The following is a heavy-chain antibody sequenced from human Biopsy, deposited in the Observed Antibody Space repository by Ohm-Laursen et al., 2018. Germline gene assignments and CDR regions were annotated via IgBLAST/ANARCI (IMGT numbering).Heavy chain of an antibody. CDR1: GGSISSSTTYY. CDR3: ARHPTGFWFDP. CDR2: IYNTETT. V-gene: IGHV4-39*01. J-gene: IGHJ5*02. Sequence: SETLSLTRTVSGGSISSSTTYYWAWLRQPPGKGLEWIGSIYNTETTFYNPSLKSRVTISVDTPTNQFSLKVSSVTAADTALYFCARHPTGFWFDPWGHGTLVTVSS.